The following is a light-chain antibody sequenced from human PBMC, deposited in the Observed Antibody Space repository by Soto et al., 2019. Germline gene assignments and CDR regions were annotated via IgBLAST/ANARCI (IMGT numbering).Light chain of an antibody. J-gene: IGKJ5*01. CDR3: PQYGSSHPIS. CDR1: PSRSSNH. CDR2: GTS. Sequence: EIVLTQSPGTLSLSPGERATLSCSASPSRSSNHLGWSLAWYQQNLGQTPRLLIYGTSSRATGMPDRSSGSGSGTDCTLTISRLEPEDFAVYYCPQYGSSHPISFGQGTRLEIK. V-gene: IGKV3-20*01.